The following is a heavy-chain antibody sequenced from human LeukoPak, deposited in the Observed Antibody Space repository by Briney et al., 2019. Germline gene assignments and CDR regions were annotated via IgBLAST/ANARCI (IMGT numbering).Heavy chain of an antibody. V-gene: IGHV3-7*01. J-gene: IGHJ4*02. CDR1: GFTFSHYW. Sequence: GGSLRLSCAASGFTFSHYWMYWVRQAPGKGLEWVANINQGGSDKYYVDSVKGRFTISRDNANNLLYLQMNSLRGEDTAVYYCTRDRSRAEDDWGQGTLVTVSS. CDR3: TRDRSRAEDD. CDR2: INQGGSDK. D-gene: IGHD1-14*01.